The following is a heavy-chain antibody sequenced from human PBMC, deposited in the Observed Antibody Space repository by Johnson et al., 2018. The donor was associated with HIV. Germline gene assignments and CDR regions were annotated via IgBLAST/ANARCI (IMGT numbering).Heavy chain of an antibody. CDR1: GFTFSSYA. D-gene: IGHD1-26*01. Sequence: QVQLVESGGGVVQPGRSLRLSCAASGFTFSSYAMHWVRQAPGKGLGWVAVISYDGSNKYYADSVKGRFTISRDNSKNTLYLQMNSLRAEDTAVYYCASPSRGSGSYFWGALDIWGQGTMVTVSS. CDR3: ASPSRGSGSYFWGALDI. CDR2: ISYDGSNK. J-gene: IGHJ3*02. V-gene: IGHV3-30*04.